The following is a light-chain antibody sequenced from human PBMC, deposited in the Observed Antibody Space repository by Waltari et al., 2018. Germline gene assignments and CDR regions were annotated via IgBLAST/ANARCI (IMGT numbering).Light chain of an antibody. CDR1: SSNIGRNT. J-gene: IGLJ2*01. CDR2: IND. V-gene: IGLV1-44*01. Sequence: QSVLTQPPSASGTPGQRVTISCSGSSSNIGRNTVNWYQQVPGTAPRLVMFINDQRPSGVPDRFSASKSGTSASLAISGLQSEDEADYYCAAWDDSLSAWLFGGGTKLTVL. CDR3: AAWDDSLSAWL.